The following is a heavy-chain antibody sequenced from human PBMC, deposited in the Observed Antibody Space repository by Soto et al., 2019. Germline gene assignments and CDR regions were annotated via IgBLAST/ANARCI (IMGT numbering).Heavy chain of an antibody. V-gene: IGHV1-69*06. Sequence: QVQLVQSGAEVKKPGSSVKVSCKASGGTFSSYAISWVRQAPGQGLEWMGGIIPIFGTANYAQKFQGRVTITTDKYTSTADMELSSLSSEYTAVYYCARGNPNYCYYGMDVCGQGTTVNVSS. J-gene: IGHJ6*02. CDR2: IIPIFGTA. CDR1: GGTFSSYA. CDR3: ARGNPNYCYYGMDV.